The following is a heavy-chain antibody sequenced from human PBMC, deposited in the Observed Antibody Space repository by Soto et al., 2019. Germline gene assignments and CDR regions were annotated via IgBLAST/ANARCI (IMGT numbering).Heavy chain of an antibody. V-gene: IGHV4-59*01. CDR1: GCSISSYY. Sequence: SETLSLTCTVSGCSISSYYWSWIRQPPGKGLEWIGYIYYTGSTNYNPSLKSRVTISVDTSKNQFSLQLSSVTAADTAVYYCANLNWYFDLWGRGTLVTVSS. CDR2: IYYTGST. J-gene: IGHJ2*01. CDR3: ANLNWYFDL.